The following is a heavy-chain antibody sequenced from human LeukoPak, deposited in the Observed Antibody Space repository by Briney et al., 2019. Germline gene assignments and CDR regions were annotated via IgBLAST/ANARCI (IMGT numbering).Heavy chain of an antibody. CDR2: TSYDGSNS. V-gene: IGHV3-30*03. D-gene: IGHD3-10*01. J-gene: IGHJ4*02. Sequence: GGSLRLSCAASGFTFSTYAMHWVRQAPGKGLEWVAVTSYDGSNSYYADSVKGRFTISRDNSKNTLYLQMNSLRAEDTAVYSCARASGPFDYWGQGTLVTVSS. CDR3: ARASGPFDY. CDR1: GFTFSTYA.